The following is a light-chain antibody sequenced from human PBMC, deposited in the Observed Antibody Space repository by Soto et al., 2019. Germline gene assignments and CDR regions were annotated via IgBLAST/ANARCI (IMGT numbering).Light chain of an antibody. J-gene: IGKJ1*01. CDR1: QSSSTY. V-gene: IGKV1-5*03. Sequence: DIQMTQSPSTLSPSVGDRVTITCRARQSSSTYFAWYQQKPGKAPKLLIHKASSLQSGVPARFSGSGSGTDFTLTISSLHPDDFAIYYCQQYNSYSPTFGQGTKVDIK. CDR2: KAS. CDR3: QQYNSYSPT.